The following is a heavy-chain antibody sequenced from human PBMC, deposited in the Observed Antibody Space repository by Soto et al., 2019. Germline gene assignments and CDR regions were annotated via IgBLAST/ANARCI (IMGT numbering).Heavy chain of an antibody. J-gene: IGHJ6*02. CDR1: GYTFTGYY. D-gene: IGHD1-26*01. CDR3: ARGALPPYSGSYDTRGGSYYYYYGMDV. V-gene: IGHV1-2*04. CDR2: INPNSGGT. Sequence: ASVKVSCKASGYTFTGYYMHLVRQAPGQGLEWMGWINPNSGGTNYAQKFQGWVTMTRDTSISTAYMELSRLRSDDTAVYYCARGALPPYSGSYDTRGGSYYYYYGMDVWGQGTTVTVSS.